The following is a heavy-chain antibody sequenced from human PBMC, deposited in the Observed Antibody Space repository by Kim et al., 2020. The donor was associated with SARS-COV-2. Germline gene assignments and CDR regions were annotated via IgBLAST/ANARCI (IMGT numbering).Heavy chain of an antibody. Sequence: GGSLRLSCAASGFAFSDYAMTWVRRAPGKGLEWVSSIDPSNGATYYADSVKGRFAISRDNSNNRLYLQMDSLRAEDTALYFCAKKAVTTSPRNFFDYWGQGTLVTVSS. CDR1: GFAFSDYA. CDR2: IDPSNGAT. J-gene: IGHJ4*02. V-gene: IGHV3-23*01. D-gene: IGHD4-17*01. CDR3: AKKAVTTSPRNFFDY.